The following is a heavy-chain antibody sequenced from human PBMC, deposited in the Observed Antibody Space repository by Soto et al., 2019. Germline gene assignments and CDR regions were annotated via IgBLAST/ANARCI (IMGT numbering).Heavy chain of an antibody. CDR3: ARGDYGRRAEYFQH. V-gene: IGHV4-30-2*01. CDR1: GGSISSGGYS. CDR2: IYHSGST. J-gene: IGHJ1*01. Sequence: PSETLSLTCAVSGGSISSGGYSWSWIRQPPGKGLEWIGYIYHSGSTYYNPSLKSRVTISVDRSKNQFSLKLSSVTAADPAVYYCARGDYGRRAEYFQHWGQGTLVTVSS. D-gene: IGHD3-16*01.